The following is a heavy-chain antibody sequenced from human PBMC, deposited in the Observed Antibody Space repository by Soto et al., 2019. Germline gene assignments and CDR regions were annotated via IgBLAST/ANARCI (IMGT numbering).Heavy chain of an antibody. J-gene: IGHJ5*02. CDR3: AKSGTYGSGSYDGPNWFDP. CDR1: GFTFSSYA. CDR2: ISGSGGST. V-gene: IGHV3-23*01. Sequence: GGSLRLSCAASGFTFSSYAMSWVRQAPGKGLEWVSAISGSGGSTYYADSVKGRFTISRDNSKNTLYLQMNSLRAEDTAVYYCAKSGTYGSGSYDGPNWFDPWGQGTLVTVSS. D-gene: IGHD3-10*01.